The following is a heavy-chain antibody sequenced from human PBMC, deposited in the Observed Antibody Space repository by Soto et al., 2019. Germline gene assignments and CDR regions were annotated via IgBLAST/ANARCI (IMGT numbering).Heavy chain of an antibody. Sequence: GGSLRLSCAASGFTFSSNAMSWVRQAPGKGLEWVSAISGSGGSTYSADSVKGRFTISRDNSKNTLHLQMNSLRAENTAVYYCAKDISGSYYDFDYWGQGTLVTVSS. J-gene: IGHJ4*02. CDR3: AKDISGSYYDFDY. D-gene: IGHD1-26*01. V-gene: IGHV3-23*01. CDR1: GFTFSSNA. CDR2: ISGSGGST.